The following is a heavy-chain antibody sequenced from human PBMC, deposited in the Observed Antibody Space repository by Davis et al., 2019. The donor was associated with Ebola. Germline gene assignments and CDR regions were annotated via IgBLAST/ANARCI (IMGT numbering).Heavy chain of an antibody. V-gene: IGHV3-30-3*01. CDR2: ISYDGSNK. CDR1: GFTFSSYA. Sequence: GESLKISCAASGFTFSSYAMHWVRQAPGKGLEWVAVISYDGSNKYYADSVKGRFTISRDNSKNTLYLQMNSLRAEDTAVYYCARDRDTYFDFWSGYSPFDYWGQGTLVTVSS. D-gene: IGHD3-3*01. J-gene: IGHJ4*02. CDR3: ARDRDTYFDFWSGYSPFDY.